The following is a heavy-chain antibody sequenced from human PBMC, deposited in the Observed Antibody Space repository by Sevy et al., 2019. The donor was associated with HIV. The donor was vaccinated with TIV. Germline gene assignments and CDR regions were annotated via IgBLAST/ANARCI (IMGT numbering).Heavy chain of an antibody. CDR1: GFTFSSYS. Sequence: GGSLRLSCAASGFTFSSYSMNWVRQAPGKGLEWVSSITNSSSYIYYADSVKGRFTISRDNAKNSLYLQMNSLRAEDTAVYYCARDTVVGATSGPNWFDPWGQGTLVTVSS. CDR2: ITNSSSYI. J-gene: IGHJ5*02. D-gene: IGHD1-26*01. V-gene: IGHV3-21*01. CDR3: ARDTVVGATSGPNWFDP.